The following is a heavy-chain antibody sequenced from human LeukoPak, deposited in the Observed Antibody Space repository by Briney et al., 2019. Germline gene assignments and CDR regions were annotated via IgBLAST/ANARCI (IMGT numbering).Heavy chain of an antibody. D-gene: IGHD4-17*01. V-gene: IGHV1-58*01. J-gene: IGHJ5*01. CDR3: ARARSTTVTIT. Sequence: ASVKVSCKASGFTFTSSAVQWVRQARGQRLEWIGWIVVGSGNTNYAQKFQERVTITRDMSTSTAYMELSSLRSDDTAVYYCARARSTTVTITWGQGTLVTVSS. CDR1: GFTFTSSA. CDR2: IVVGSGNT.